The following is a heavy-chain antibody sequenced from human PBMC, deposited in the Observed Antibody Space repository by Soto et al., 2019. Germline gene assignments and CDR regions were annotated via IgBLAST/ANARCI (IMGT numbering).Heavy chain of an antibody. CDR3: ARAYQLLWGGWFHP. J-gene: IGHJ5*02. CDR1: GGSFSGYY. D-gene: IGHD2-2*01. Sequence: QVQLQQWGAGLLKPSETLSLTCAVYGGSFSGYYWSWIRQPPGKGLEWIGEINHSGSTNYNPSLKSRVTIAVDTSKNQFSLKLSSVTAADTAVYFCARAYQLLWGGWFHPWGQGTLVTVSS. V-gene: IGHV4-34*01. CDR2: INHSGST.